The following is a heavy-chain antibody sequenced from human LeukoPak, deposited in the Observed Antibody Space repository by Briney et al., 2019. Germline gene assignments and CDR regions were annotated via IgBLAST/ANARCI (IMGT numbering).Heavy chain of an antibody. CDR1: GFTFSNYW. CDR2: INSDGRSS. D-gene: IGHD4-17*01. J-gene: IGHJ4*02. CDR3: AKGGATVIDY. V-gene: IGHV3-74*01. Sequence: GGSLRLSCAASGFTFSNYWMHWVRQAPGKGLVWVSRINSDGRSSTSADSVKGAYPISRDNAKNTLYLQMNSLRAEDTAVYYCAKGGATVIDYWGQGTLVTVSS.